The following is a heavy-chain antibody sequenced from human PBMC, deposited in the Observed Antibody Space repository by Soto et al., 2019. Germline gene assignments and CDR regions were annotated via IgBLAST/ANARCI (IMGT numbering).Heavy chain of an antibody. CDR1: GGSISSYY. V-gene: IGHV4-59*08. Sequence: QVQLQESGPGLVKPSETLSLTCTVSGGSISSYYWSWIRQPPGKGLEWIGYIYYSGSTNYNPSLRIRVTISVDTSKNHLPLKLSSVTAADTAVYYCARRPPNRGYIDYWGQGTLVTVSS. D-gene: IGHD6-13*01. CDR3: ARRPPNRGYIDY. J-gene: IGHJ4*02. CDR2: IYYSGST.